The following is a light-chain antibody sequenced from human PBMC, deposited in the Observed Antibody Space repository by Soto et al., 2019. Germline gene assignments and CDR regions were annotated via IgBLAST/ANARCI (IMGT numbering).Light chain of an antibody. CDR3: QQYGSSPLFT. Sequence: EIVLTQSPGTLSLSPGERATXXXXXXXSVSSSYLAWYQQKPGQAPRLLIYGASSRATGIPDRFSGSGSGTDFTLTTSRLEPEDFAVYYCQQYGSSPLFTFGPGTKVDIK. J-gene: IGKJ3*01. V-gene: IGKV3-20*01. CDR2: GAS. CDR1: XSVSSSY.